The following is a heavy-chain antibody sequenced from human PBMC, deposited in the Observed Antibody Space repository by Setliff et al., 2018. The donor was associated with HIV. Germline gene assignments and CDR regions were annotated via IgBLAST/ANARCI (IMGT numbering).Heavy chain of an antibody. J-gene: IGHJ3*01. CDR2: IYHSGST. Sequence: SETLSLTCTVSGGSISSSSYYWGWIRQPPGKGLEWIGSIYHSGSTYYNPSLKSRVTISVDTSTDQFSLKVSSVTAADTAVYYCARDGDSGTLYDAFDLWGQGTMVTVSS. CDR1: GGSISSSSYY. V-gene: IGHV4-39*07. D-gene: IGHD1-26*01. CDR3: ARDGDSGTLYDAFDL.